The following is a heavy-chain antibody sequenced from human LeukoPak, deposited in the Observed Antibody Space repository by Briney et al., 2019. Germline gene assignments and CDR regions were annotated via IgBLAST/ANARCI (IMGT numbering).Heavy chain of an antibody. V-gene: IGHV4-39*07. CDR3: AGFYDSSYYMDV. J-gene: IGHJ6*03. Sequence: SETLSLTCTVSGGSISSSSYYWGWIRQPPGKGLEWIGSVYYGGSTYNNPSLKSRVSISLDTSKSQFSLKLSSVTAADTAVYYCAGFYDSSYYMDVWGKGTTVTVSS. CDR2: VYYGGST. CDR1: GGSISSSSYY. D-gene: IGHD3-22*01.